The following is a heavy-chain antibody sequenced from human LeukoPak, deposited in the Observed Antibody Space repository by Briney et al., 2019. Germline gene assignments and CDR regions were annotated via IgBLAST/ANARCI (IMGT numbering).Heavy chain of an antibody. J-gene: IGHJ4*02. D-gene: IGHD6-13*01. CDR2: IKQDGSEK. CDR1: GFTFSSYW. V-gene: IGHV3-7*01. Sequence: GGSLRLSYAASGFTFSSYWMGWVRQAPGKGLEWVANIKQDGSEKYYVDSVKGRFTISRDNAKNSLYLQMNSLRAEDTAVYYCARDLAAAGTWFFDYWGQGTLVTVSS. CDR3: ARDLAAAGTWFFDY.